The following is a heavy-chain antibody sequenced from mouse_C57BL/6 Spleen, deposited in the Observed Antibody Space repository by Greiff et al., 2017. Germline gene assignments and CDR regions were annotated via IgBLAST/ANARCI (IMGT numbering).Heavy chain of an antibody. V-gene: IGHV1-69*01. D-gene: IGHD3-2*02. CDR1: GYTFTSYW. J-gene: IGHJ3*01. Sequence: QVQLQQPGAELVMPGASVKLSCKASGYTFTSYWMHWVKQRPGQGLAWIGEIDPSDSYTNYNQKFKGKSTLTVDKSSSTAYMQLSSLTSEDSAVYYCARQLRLPWFAYWGQGTLVTVSA. CDR2: IDPSDSYT. CDR3: ARQLRLPWFAY.